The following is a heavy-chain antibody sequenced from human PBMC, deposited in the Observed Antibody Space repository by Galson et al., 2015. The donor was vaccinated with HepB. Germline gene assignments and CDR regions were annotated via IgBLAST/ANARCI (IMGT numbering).Heavy chain of an antibody. CDR1: GYTLTELS. J-gene: IGHJ3*02. V-gene: IGHV1-24*01. CDR2: FDPEDGET. Sequence: SVKVSCKVSGYTLTELSMHWVRQAPGKGLEWMGGFDPEDGETIYAQKFQGRVTMTEDTSTDTAYMELSSLRSEDTAVYYCATTGPVLRYFDWSKGGPRNDAFDIWGQGTMVTVSS. D-gene: IGHD3-9*01. CDR3: ATTGPVLRYFDWSKGGPRNDAFDI.